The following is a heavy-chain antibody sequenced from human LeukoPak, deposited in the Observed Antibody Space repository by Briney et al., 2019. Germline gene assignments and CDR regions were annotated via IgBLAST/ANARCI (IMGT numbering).Heavy chain of an antibody. Sequence: PSETPSLTCTVSGGSIDSSPYSWVWLRHSPGRGLEWIGNIFYSGSTNYKPSLKSRVTISADTSKNHFSLTLTSVTAADTAVYYCARLKIVIDAFDIWGQGTMVSVSS. CDR1: GGSIDSSPYS. D-gene: IGHD2/OR15-2a*01. CDR3: ARLKIVIDAFDI. CDR2: IFYSGST. V-gene: IGHV4-39*01. J-gene: IGHJ3*02.